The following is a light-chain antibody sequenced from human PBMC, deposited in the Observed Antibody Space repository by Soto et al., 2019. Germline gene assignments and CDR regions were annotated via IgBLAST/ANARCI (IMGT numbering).Light chain of an antibody. Sequence: QSALTQPPSASGSPGQSVTISCTGTTSDVGGYNYVSWYQQHPRKAPKLMISEVSKRPSGVPDRFSGSKSGNTASLTVSGLQAEEEADYYCRSFAGNNNLVFGGGTKLTVL. CDR1: TSDVGGYNY. CDR2: EVS. CDR3: RSFAGNNNLV. J-gene: IGLJ2*01. V-gene: IGLV2-8*01.